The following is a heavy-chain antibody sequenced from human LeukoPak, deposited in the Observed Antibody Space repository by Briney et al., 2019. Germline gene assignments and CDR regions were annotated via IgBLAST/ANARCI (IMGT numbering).Heavy chain of an antibody. J-gene: IGHJ5*02. V-gene: IGHV4-39*01. D-gene: IGHD3-22*01. CDR3: ARTNYYDSGGYFYEYNWFDP. CDR2: IYYTGNT. Sequence: SETLSLTCAVSGGSISNRGYYWGWIRQPPGRGLEWIGIIYYTGNTYYNPSLKSRLTISVDTSKSQFSLQLSSVTAADTAVYYCARTNYYDSGGYFYEYNWFDPWGQGTLVTVSS. CDR1: GGSISNRGYY.